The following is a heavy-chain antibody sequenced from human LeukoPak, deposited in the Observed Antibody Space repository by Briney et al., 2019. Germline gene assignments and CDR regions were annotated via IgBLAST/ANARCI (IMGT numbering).Heavy chain of an antibody. V-gene: IGHV1-24*01. CDR3: ATVGYCSGGSCYDY. CDR2: FDPEDGET. Sequence: ASVKVSCKVSGYTLTELSMHWVRQAPGKGLEWMGGFDPEDGETIYAQKFQGRATMTEDTSTDTAYMELSSLRSEDTAVYYCATVGYCSGGSCYDYWGQGTLVTVSS. D-gene: IGHD2-15*01. CDR1: GYTLTELS. J-gene: IGHJ4*02.